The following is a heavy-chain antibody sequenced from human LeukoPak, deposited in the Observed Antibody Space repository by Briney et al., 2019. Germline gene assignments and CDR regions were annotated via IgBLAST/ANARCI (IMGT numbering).Heavy chain of an antibody. CDR1: GFTFSSSY. CDR3: ARVGEGSDTLTGYSGAFDI. J-gene: IGHJ3*02. V-gene: IGHV3-74*01. D-gene: IGHD3-9*01. Sequence: GRSLRLFCAASGFTFSSSYIHWVRQAPGKGLFWVPRINSDGSLTNYADSVKRRFTIFRDNAKNTVDLQMNSLRAEDTAVYYCARVGEGSDTLTGYSGAFDIWGQGTMVTVSS. CDR2: INSDGSLT.